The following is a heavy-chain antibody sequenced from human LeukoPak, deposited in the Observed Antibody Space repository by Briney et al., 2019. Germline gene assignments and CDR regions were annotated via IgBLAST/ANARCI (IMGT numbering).Heavy chain of an antibody. D-gene: IGHD2-21*02. CDR2: IYYSGSI. J-gene: IGHJ2*01. CDR3: ARAPLRIVVVTTPHYWYFDL. V-gene: IGHV4-61*08. CDR1: GGSISSGDYY. Sequence: SETLSLTCTVSGGSISSGDYYWSWIRQSPGKGLEWVGYIYYSGSINYNPSLKSRVTISVDTSKNQFSLKLSSVTAADTAVYYCARAPLRIVVVTTPHYWYFDLWGRGTQVTVSS.